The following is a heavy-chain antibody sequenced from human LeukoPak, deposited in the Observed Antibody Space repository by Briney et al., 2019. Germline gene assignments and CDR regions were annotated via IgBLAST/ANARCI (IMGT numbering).Heavy chain of an antibody. D-gene: IGHD3-10*01. Sequence: GGSLRLSCAASGFTFSSYAMSWVRQAPGKGLEWVSVIYSGGSTYYADSVKGRFTISRDNSKNTLYLQMNSLRAEDTAVYYCARDPYYYGSGSYAWGQGTLVTVSS. J-gene: IGHJ5*02. V-gene: IGHV3-53*01. CDR1: GFTFSSYA. CDR2: IYSGGST. CDR3: ARDPYYYGSGSYA.